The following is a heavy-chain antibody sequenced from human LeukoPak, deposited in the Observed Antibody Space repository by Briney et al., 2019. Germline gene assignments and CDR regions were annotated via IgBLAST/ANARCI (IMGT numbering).Heavy chain of an antibody. CDR1: GLTFSSYA. CDR3: ASGDQAFDY. CDR2: IKGSGGGT. V-gene: IGHV3-23*01. D-gene: IGHD3-10*01. Sequence: GGSLRLSCAASGLTFSSYAMSWVRQAPGKGLEWVSSIKGSGGGTYYADSLKGRFTISRDNSKNTLYLQMNSLRAEDTAVYYCASGDQAFDYWGQGTLVTVS. J-gene: IGHJ4*02.